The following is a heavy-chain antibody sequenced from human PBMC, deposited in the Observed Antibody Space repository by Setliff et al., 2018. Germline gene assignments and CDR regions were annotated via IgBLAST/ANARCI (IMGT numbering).Heavy chain of an antibody. Sequence: GGSLRLSCAASGFIFSSYSMNWVRQSPGKGLEWVSYISGSGSGVDYADSVKGRFTVSRDNARSSLYLQLNSLGSEDTAVYYCARDLIWGFDYWGQGTTVTVSS. J-gene: IGHJ4*02. CDR1: GFIFSSYS. CDR3: ARDLIWGFDY. V-gene: IGHV3-48*01. CDR2: ISGSGSGV. D-gene: IGHD3-16*01.